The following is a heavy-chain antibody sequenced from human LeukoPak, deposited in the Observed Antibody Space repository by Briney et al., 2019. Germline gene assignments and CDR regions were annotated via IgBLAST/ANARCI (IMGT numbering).Heavy chain of an antibody. J-gene: IGHJ5*02. Sequence: SETLSLTCTVSGGSISSGDYYWSWIRQPPGTGLEWIGYIYYSGSTYYNPSLKSRVTISADTSKNQFSLKLSSVTAADTAVYYCAAGYGDYVYNWFDPWGQGTLVTVSS. CDR3: AAGYGDYVYNWFDP. CDR1: GGSISSGDYY. D-gene: IGHD4-17*01. CDR2: IYYSGST. V-gene: IGHV4-30-4*08.